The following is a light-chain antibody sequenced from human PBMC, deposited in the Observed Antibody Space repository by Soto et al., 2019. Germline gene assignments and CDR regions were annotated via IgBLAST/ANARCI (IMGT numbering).Light chain of an antibody. J-gene: IGLJ3*02. Sequence: QSVLTQPPSASGSPGQSVTLSCAGTSSDVGAYNYVSWYQQHPGKAPKVMIYEVLKRPSGVPDRFSGSKSGNTASLTVSGLQADDEADYYCLSYAGSNAWVFGGGPKVTVL. V-gene: IGLV2-8*01. CDR1: SSDVGAYNY. CDR3: LSYAGSNAWV. CDR2: EVL.